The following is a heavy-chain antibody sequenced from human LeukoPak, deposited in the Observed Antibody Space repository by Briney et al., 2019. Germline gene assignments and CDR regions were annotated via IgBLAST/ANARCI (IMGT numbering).Heavy chain of an antibody. D-gene: IGHD2-15*01. V-gene: IGHV4-59*01. CDR2: IYYSGRT. CDR3: ARAPYCSGGSCYSGAFDI. J-gene: IGHJ3*02. Sequence: SETLSLTCTVSGGSISSYYWSWIRQPPGKGLEWIGYIYYSGRTNYNPSLKSRDTISVDTSKNQFSLKLSSVTAADTAVDYCARAPYCSGGSCYSGAFDIWGQGTMVTVSS. CDR1: GGSISSYY.